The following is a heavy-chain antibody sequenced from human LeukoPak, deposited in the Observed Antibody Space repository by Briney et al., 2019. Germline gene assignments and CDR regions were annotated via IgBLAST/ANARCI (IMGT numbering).Heavy chain of an antibody. CDR2: IWYDGSNK. CDR3: AREGAASYFDY. V-gene: IGHV3-33*01. CDR1: GFTFSSYG. J-gene: IGHJ4*02. Sequence: GGTLRISCAAPGFTFSSYGMHRIPKAPGKRLDRVAVIWYDGSNKYYADAVRGRFTISRDNSNNTPYLQLNNLRAEDAAAYTCAREGAASYFDYWGQGTLVTVSS. D-gene: IGHD2-15*01.